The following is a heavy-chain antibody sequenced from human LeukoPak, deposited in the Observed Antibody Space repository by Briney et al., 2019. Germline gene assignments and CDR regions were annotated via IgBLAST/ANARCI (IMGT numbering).Heavy chain of an antibody. CDR3: ARIFKILGWFDP. CDR2: IIPIFGTA. CDR1: GGTFSSYA. V-gene: IGHV1-69*05. J-gene: IGHJ5*02. Sequence: GASVKVSCKASGGTFSSYAISWVRQAPGQGLEWMGGIIPIFGTANYAQKFQGRVTITTDESTSTAYMELSSLRSEDTAVYYCARIFKILGWFDPWGQGTLVIVSS. D-gene: IGHD3-3*01.